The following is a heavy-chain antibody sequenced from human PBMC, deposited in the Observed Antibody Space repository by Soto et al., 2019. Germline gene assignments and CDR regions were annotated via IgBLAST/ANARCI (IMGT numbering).Heavy chain of an antibody. CDR1: GHTFRHYG. V-gene: IGHV1-69*11. D-gene: IGHD3-10*01. J-gene: IGHJ6*02. Sequence: QVQLVQSGAEVKKPGSSVKGSCKAPGHTFRHYGVSWVRQAPGQGLEWMGGIIPVLATANYTQKFQGRVTCTVDELTTTVYMELSSLRSEDTAVYYCARVTYGDVFYYYGMDVWGQGTTVTVSS. CDR3: ARVTYGDVFYYYGMDV. CDR2: IIPVLATA.